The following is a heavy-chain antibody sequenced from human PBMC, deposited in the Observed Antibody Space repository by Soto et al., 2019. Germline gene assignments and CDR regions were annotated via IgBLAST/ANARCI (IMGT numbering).Heavy chain of an antibody. Sequence: QVQLQQWGAGLLKPSETLSLTCAVYGGSFNSYFWNWVRQPPGKGLEWIGEVTPGGRSNYNPSLKSRVTISKDTSKNQFSLEVNSVTAADTAVYYCARERWSTTSLDYWGQGTLVTVSS. V-gene: IGHV4-34*01. CDR2: VTPGGRS. D-gene: IGHD2-2*01. CDR1: GGSFNSYF. CDR3: ARERWSTTSLDY. J-gene: IGHJ4*02.